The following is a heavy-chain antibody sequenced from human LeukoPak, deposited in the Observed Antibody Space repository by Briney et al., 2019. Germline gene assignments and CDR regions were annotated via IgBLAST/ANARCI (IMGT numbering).Heavy chain of an antibody. CDR3: ARLRGYSYGPPDY. CDR1: GFTVSSNY. Sequence: GGSLRLSCAASGFTVSSNYMSWVRQAPGMGLEWVSVIYSGGSTFYADSVKGRFTISRDNSKNTLYLQMNSLGAEDTAMYYCARLRGYSYGPPDYWGQGTLVTVSS. J-gene: IGHJ4*02. D-gene: IGHD5-18*01. CDR2: IYSGGST. V-gene: IGHV3-53*01.